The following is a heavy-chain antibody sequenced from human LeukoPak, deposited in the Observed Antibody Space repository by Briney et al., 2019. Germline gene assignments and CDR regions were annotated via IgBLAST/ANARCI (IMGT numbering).Heavy chain of an antibody. Sequence: GGSLRLSCAASGFTFDDYGISWVRQAPGKGLEWVSGINWNGGSTGYADSVKGRFTISRDNAKNSLYLQMNSLRVEDTAVYYCARGDDFSGDYWGQGTLVTVSS. CDR1: GFTFDDYG. CDR2: INWNGGST. CDR3: ARGDDFSGDY. D-gene: IGHD3-16*01. V-gene: IGHV3-20*04. J-gene: IGHJ4*02.